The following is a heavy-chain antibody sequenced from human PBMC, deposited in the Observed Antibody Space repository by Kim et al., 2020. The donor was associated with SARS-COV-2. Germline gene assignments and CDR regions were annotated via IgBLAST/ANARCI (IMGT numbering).Heavy chain of an antibody. V-gene: IGHV3-53*01. J-gene: IGHJ6*02. CDR2: IYSGGST. CDR3: ARARGDYEVTYYYYGMDV. Sequence: GGSLRLSCAASGFTVSSNYMSWVRQAPGKGLEWVSVIYSGGSTYYADSVKGRFTISRDNSKNTLYLQMNSLRAEDTAVYYCARARGDYEVTYYYYGMDVWGQGATVTVSS. D-gene: IGHD4-17*01. CDR1: GFTVSSNY.